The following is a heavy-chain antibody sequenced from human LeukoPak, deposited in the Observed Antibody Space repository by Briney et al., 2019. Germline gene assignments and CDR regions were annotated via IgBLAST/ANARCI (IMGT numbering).Heavy chain of an antibody. CDR1: GFTFTSSA. CDR2: IVVGSGNT. V-gene: IGHV1-58*02. Sequence: GASVKVSFKASGFTFTSSAMQWVRQARGQRLEWIGWIVVGSGNTNYAQKFQERVTITRDMSTSTAYMELSSPRSEDTAVYYCAADFWSGYSPPYGMDVWGQGTTVTVSS. D-gene: IGHD3-3*01. CDR3: AADFWSGYSPPYGMDV. J-gene: IGHJ6*02.